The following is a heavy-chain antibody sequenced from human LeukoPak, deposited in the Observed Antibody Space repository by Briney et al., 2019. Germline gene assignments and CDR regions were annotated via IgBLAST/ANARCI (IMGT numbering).Heavy chain of an antibody. Sequence: GGSLRLSCAASGFTFSSYWMSWVRQAPGKGLEWVANIKQDGSEKYYVDSVKGRFTISRDNAKNSLYLQMNSLRAKDTAVYYCARVGSSWYEGIDYWGQGTLVTVSS. D-gene: IGHD6-13*01. CDR2: IKQDGSEK. CDR1: GFTFSSYW. J-gene: IGHJ4*02. V-gene: IGHV3-7*03. CDR3: ARVGSSWYEGIDY.